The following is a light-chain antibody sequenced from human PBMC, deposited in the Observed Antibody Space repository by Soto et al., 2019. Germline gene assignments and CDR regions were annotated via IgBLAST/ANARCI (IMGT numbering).Light chain of an antibody. CDR2: DVS. J-gene: IGLJ1*01. CDR1: SSDVGAYNS. V-gene: IGLV2-14*01. CDR3: SSYATSVTYV. Sequence: QSVLTQPASVSGSPGQSITISCTGTSSDVGAYNSVSWYQQHPGKAPKLIIYDVSTRPSGISDRFSGSKSGNTASLTISGLQAEDESDYYCSSYATSVTYVLGTGTKVTV.